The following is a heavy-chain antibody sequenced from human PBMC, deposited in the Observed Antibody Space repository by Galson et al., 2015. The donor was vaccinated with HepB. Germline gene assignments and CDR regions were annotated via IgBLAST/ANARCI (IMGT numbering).Heavy chain of an antibody. D-gene: IGHD3-3*01. V-gene: IGHV3-30*18. CDR3: AKDQKIWSGYYYVMDV. CDR1: GFTFSSYG. Sequence: SLRLSCAASGFTFSSYGTHGVRQAPGKGLEWVVVISYDGSNKYYPDSVKGRFTISRDNSKNTLYLQMNSLRAEDTAVYYCAKDQKIWSGYYYVMDVWGQGTTVTVSS. J-gene: IGHJ6*02. CDR2: ISYDGSNK.